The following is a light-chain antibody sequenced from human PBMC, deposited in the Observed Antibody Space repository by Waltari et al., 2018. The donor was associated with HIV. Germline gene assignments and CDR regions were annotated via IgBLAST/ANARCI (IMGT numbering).Light chain of an antibody. J-gene: IGLJ1*01. CDR1: GSDIGGYDY. Sequence: QSALTQPASVSGSPGQSITISCTGTGSDIGGYDYVSWYQQHPGKAPNLMIYEVTNRPSGVSNRFSGSKSGNTASLTISGLQAEDEADYYCSSYTGSSTYVFGTGTKVTVL. CDR3: SSYTGSSTYV. V-gene: IGLV2-14*01. CDR2: EVT.